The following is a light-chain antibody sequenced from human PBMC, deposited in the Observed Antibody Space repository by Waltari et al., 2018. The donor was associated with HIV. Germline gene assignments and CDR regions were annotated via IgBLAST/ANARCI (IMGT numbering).Light chain of an antibody. CDR3: QQYYTTPNT. CDR1: QSVLYSSTNKNY. Sequence: DIVMNKSPDSLAVSLGERATINCKSSQSVLYSSTNKNYLAWYQQKPGQPPKLLIYWASTRESGVPDRFSGSGSVTDFTLTISSLQAEDVAVYYCQQYYTTPNTFGQGTKLEIK. CDR2: WAS. V-gene: IGKV4-1*01. J-gene: IGKJ2*01.